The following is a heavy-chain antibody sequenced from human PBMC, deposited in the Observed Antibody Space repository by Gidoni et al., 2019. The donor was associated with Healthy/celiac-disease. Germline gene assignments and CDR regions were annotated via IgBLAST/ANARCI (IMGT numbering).Heavy chain of an antibody. D-gene: IGHD3-9*01. CDR1: GFTFSSYG. Sequence: QVQLVESGGGVVQPGRSLRLSCAASGFTFSSYGIHWVRQAPGKGLEWVAVIWYDGSNKYYADSVKGRFTISRDNSKNTLYLQMNSLRAEDTAVYYCARGEGYFDWLRAFDIWGQGTMVTVSS. J-gene: IGHJ3*02. CDR2: IWYDGSNK. V-gene: IGHV3-33*01. CDR3: ARGEGYFDWLRAFDI.